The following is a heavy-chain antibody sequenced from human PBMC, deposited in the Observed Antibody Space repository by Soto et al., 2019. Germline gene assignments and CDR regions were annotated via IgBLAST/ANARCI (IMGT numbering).Heavy chain of an antibody. J-gene: IGHJ4*02. Sequence: QVQLVQSGAEVKKPGASVKVSCKASGYTFTDYYLHWVRQAPGQGLEWMGWINPNSGGTHYAQKFTGWVTMTRDTSITTAYMELNRLTSDDTAVYYCARDWGHYYGSGSFPSPHPSDIWGQGTLVTVSS. CDR3: ARDWGHYYGSGSFPSPHPSDI. D-gene: IGHD3-10*01. CDR1: GYTFTDYY. CDR2: INPNSGGT. V-gene: IGHV1-2*04.